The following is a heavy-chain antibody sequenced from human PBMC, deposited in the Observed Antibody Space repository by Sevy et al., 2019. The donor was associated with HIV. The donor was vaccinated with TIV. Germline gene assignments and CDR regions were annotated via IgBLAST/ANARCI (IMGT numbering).Heavy chain of an antibody. V-gene: IGHV3-23*01. CDR3: AKASTRAARYGMDV. CDR1: GFTFSSYA. CDR2: ISGSGGST. D-gene: IGHD6-6*01. Sequence: GGSLRLSCAASGFTFSSYAMSWVRQAPGKGLEWVSAISGSGGSTYYADSVKGRFTISRDNSKNTLYLQMNSLRAEDTAAYYCAKASTRAARYGMDVWGQGTTVTVSS. J-gene: IGHJ6*02.